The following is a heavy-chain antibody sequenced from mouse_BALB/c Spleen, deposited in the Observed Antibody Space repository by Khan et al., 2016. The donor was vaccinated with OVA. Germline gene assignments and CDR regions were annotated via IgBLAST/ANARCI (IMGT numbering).Heavy chain of an antibody. Sequence: QVQLKESGLGLVAPSQSLSITCTVSGFSLTSYGVNWVRQPPGKGLEWLGVISGDGSTNYHSALISRLITSKDNSKSHVFLKLNSLQTDATATYYSAKRGNSYYAMDYWGQGTSVTVSS. CDR1: GFSLTSYG. V-gene: IGHV2-3*01. J-gene: IGHJ4*01. CDR2: ISGDGST. CDR3: AKRGNSYYAMDY. D-gene: IGHD2-1*01.